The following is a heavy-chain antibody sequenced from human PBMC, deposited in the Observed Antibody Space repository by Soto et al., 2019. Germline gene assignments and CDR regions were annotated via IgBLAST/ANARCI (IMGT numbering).Heavy chain of an antibody. CDR1: GFTFSSYA. Sequence: SCAASGFTFSSYAMSWVRQAPGKGLEWVSAISGSGGSTYYADSVKGRFTISRDNSKNTLYLQMNSLRAEDTAVYYCAKLGQLNDRFDYWGQGTLVTVSS. D-gene: IGHD1-1*01. CDR2: ISGSGGST. V-gene: IGHV3-23*01. CDR3: AKLGQLNDRFDY. J-gene: IGHJ4*02.